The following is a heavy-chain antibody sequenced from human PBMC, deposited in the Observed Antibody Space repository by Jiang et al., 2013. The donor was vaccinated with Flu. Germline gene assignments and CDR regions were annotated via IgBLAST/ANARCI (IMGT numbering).Heavy chain of an antibody. CDR2: IDWDGDK. J-gene: IGHJ6*02. CDR3: ARIPGYCSGGNCYYYGMDV. D-gene: IGHD2-15*01. V-gene: IGHV2-70*16. Sequence: KPTQTLTLTCTFSGFSLSTSGMFVSWIRQPPGKALEWLARIDWDGDKFYNTSLKTRLTISKDTSKNQVVLTMTNMDPVDTATYYCARIPGYCSGGNCYYYGMDVWGQGTTVTV. CDR1: GFSLSTSGMF.